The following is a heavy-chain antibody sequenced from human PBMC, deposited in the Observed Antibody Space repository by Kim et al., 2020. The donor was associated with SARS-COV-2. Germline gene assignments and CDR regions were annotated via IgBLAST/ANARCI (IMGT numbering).Heavy chain of an antibody. CDR2: VNNGGNP. CDR1: GFNFRGYA. CDR3: AKDHLSGGWPAFDS. J-gene: IGHJ5*01. Sequence: GGSLRLSCVASGFNFRGYAMSWVRQAPGKGPEWVASVNNGGNPYYAGSAKGRITVSRDNSNDMFYLQMDRLRTEETDVYSFAKDHLSGGWPAFDSWGQG. V-gene: IGHV3-23*01. D-gene: IGHD2-15*01.